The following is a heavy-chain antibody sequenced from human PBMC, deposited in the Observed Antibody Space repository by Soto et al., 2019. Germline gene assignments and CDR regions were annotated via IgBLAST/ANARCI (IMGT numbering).Heavy chain of an antibody. CDR1: GGSISSYY. D-gene: IGHD4-4*01. CDR3: AKETTVLDY. J-gene: IGHJ4*02. V-gene: IGHV4-59*01. Sequence: SETLALTCTVSGGSISSYYWSWIRQPPGKGLEWIGYIYYSGSTNYNPSLKSRVTISVDTSKNQFSLKLSSVTAADTAVYYCAKETTVLDYWGQGTLVTVSS. CDR2: IYYSGST.